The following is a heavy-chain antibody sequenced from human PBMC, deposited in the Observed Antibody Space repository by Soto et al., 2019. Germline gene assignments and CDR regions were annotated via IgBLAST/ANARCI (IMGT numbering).Heavy chain of an antibody. J-gene: IGHJ4*02. CDR3: ARDIAVAGTRGDY. D-gene: IGHD6-19*01. V-gene: IGHV1-18*01. CDR1: GYTFTNFG. Sequence: ASVKVSCKASGYTFTNFGISWVRQAPGQGLEWMGWISAYNGNTNYAQNFQGRVTMTTDTSTSTAYMELRSLRSDDTAVYYCARDIAVAGTRGDYWGQGTLVTVSS. CDR2: ISAYNGNT.